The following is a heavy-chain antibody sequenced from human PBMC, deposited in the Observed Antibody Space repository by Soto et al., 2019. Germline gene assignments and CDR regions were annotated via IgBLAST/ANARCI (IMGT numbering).Heavy chain of an antibody. D-gene: IGHD7-27*01. V-gene: IGHV4-59*11. J-gene: IGHJ4*02. CDR1: GGSINNHY. CDR2: IYYTGST. CDR3: ARSNWYSEY. Sequence: HVQLQESGPGLVKPSETLSLTCTVSGGSINNHYWSWIRQPPGKGLEWIGYIYYTGSTNYNPSLKSRVTISVDTSKNQFSLNLTSLTAADTAIYYCARSNWYSEYWGQGTLVTVSS.